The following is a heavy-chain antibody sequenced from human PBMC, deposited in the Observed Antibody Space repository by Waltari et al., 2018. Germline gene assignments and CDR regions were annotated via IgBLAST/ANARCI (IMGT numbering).Heavy chain of an antibody. CDR2: VFYTGTT. CDR1: GASLSRYY. Sequence: VQLQESGPGLVKPSETLALTCTVSGASLSRYYWNWIRQAPGKGLAWFGYVFYTGTTLYNPSLKSRVTILVDTSKNQFSLELNSVTAADTAVYFCARLRREYLYEGLDVWGQGTAVSVSS. CDR3: ARLRREYLYEGLDV. J-gene: IGHJ6*02. V-gene: IGHV4-59*01. D-gene: IGHD2-2*02.